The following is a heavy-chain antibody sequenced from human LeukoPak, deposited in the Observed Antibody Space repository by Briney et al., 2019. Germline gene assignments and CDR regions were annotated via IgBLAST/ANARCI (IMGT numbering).Heavy chain of an antibody. CDR2: ISYDGSNK. Sequence: HPGGSLRLSCAASGFTFSSYGMHWVRQAPGKGLEWVAVISYDGSNKYYADSVKGRFTISRDNPKNTLYLQMNSLGAEDTAVYYCAKRLAYGSGTTHDDYWGQGTLVTVSS. CDR1: GFTFSSYG. D-gene: IGHD3-10*01. V-gene: IGHV3-30*18. J-gene: IGHJ4*02. CDR3: AKRLAYGSGTTHDDY.